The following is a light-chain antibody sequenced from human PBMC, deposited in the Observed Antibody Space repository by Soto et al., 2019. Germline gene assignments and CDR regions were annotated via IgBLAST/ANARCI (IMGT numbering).Light chain of an antibody. CDR2: EDN. Sequence: NFMLTQPHSVSESPGKTVTISCTRSSGSIASNYVQWYQQRPGSAPTTVIYEDNQRPSGVPDRFSGSIDSSSTSASLTISGLKTEDEADYCCQSYDSSNRVFGGGTKLTVL. CDR1: SGSIASNY. J-gene: IGLJ3*02. V-gene: IGLV6-57*03. CDR3: QSYDSSNRV.